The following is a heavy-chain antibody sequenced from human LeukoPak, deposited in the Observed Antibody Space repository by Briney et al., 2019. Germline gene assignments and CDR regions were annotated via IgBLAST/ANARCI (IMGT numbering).Heavy chain of an antibody. Sequence: PGGSLRLSCAASGFTLSRNYMSWVRQAPGKGLEWVSVIYSGGSTYYSDSAKGRFTISRDNAKNSLYLQMNSLRAEDTAVYYCARGLDNYGSGSSDWGQGTLVTVSS. J-gene: IGHJ4*02. D-gene: IGHD3-10*01. CDR2: IYSGGST. CDR1: GFTLSRNY. V-gene: IGHV3-53*01. CDR3: ARGLDNYGSGSSD.